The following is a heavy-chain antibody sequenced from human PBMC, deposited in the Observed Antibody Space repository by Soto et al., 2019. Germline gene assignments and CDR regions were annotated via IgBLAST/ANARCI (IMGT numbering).Heavy chain of an antibody. J-gene: IGHJ4*02. V-gene: IGHV3-30*18. CDR2: ISYDGSNK. CDR1: GFTFSSYG. D-gene: IGHD3-10*01. CDR3: AKDRMVRGVYYYFDY. Sequence: QVQLVESGGGVVQPGRSLRLSCAASGFTFSSYGMHWVRQAPGKGLEWVAVISYDGSNKYYADSVKGRFTISRDNYKNTLYRQMNSLRAEDTAVYYCAKDRMVRGVYYYFDYWGQGTLVTVSS.